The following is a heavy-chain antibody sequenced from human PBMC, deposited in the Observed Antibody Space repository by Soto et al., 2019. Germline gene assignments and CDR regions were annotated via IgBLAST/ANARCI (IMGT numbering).Heavy chain of an antibody. V-gene: IGHV3-23*01. D-gene: IGHD6-19*01. J-gene: IGHJ4*02. Sequence: GGSLRLSCAASGFTFSSYAMSWVRQAPGKGLEWVSAISGSGGSTYYADSVKGRFTISRDNSKNTLYLQMNSLRAEDTAVYYCAKEPYSSGWYGEYYFDYWGQGTLVTVSS. CDR3: AKEPYSSGWYGEYYFDY. CDR2: ISGSGGST. CDR1: GFTFSSYA.